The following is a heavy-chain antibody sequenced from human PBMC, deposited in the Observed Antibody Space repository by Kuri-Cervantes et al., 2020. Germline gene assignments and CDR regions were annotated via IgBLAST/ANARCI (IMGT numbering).Heavy chain of an antibody. Sequence: SVKVSCKASGYTFTGYYMHWVRQAPGQGLEWMGGIIPIFGTANYAQKFQGRVTITTDESTSTAYMELSSLRSEDTAVYYCARVRIEARWGHIYYYYYYMDVWGKGTTVTVSS. CDR1: GYTFTGYY. V-gene: IGHV1-69*05. CDR3: ARVRIEARWGHIYYYYYYMDV. J-gene: IGHJ6*03. D-gene: IGHD6-6*01. CDR2: IIPIFGTA.